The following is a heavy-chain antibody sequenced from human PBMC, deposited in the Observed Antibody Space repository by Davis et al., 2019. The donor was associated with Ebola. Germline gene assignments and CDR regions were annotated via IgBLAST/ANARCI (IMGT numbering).Heavy chain of an antibody. D-gene: IGHD3-3*01. CDR2: INHSGTT. J-gene: IGHJ4*02. CDR3: ARGRRYDFWSD. CDR1: GGSFSGYY. Sequence: PSETLSLTCAVYGGSFSGYYWSWIRQPPGKGLEWIGEINHSGTTNYNPSLKSRVTISVDTSMNQFSLKVTSVTAADTAVYYCARGRRYDFWSDGGRGTLLTGSS. V-gene: IGHV4-34*01.